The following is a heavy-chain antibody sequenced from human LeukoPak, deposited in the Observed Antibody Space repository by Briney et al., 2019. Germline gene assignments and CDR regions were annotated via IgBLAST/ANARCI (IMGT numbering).Heavy chain of an antibody. CDR2: ISAYNGNT. D-gene: IGHD5-12*01. V-gene: IGHV1-18*01. Sequence: ASVKVSCKGSGYTFTSYGISWVRQAPGQGLEWMGWISAYNGNTNYAQKLQGRVTVTTDTSTSTAYMELRSLRSDDAAVYYCARDSSVATINFDYWGQGTLVTVSS. CDR1: GYTFTSYG. J-gene: IGHJ4*02. CDR3: ARDSSVATINFDY.